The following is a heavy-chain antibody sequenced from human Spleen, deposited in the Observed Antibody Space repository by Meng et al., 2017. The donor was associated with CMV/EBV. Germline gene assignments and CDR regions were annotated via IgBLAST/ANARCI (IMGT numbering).Heavy chain of an antibody. Sequence: SVKVSCKASGGTISNYGINWVRQAPGQGLEWMGGILPVFGSTQYAQKFQGRVTITMDASTGTAYMEVSSLRSEDTAVYYCAREVTLAVAGPFDYWGQGSLVTVS. CDR2: ILPVFGST. J-gene: IGHJ4*02. CDR3: AREVTLAVAGPFDY. V-gene: IGHV1-69*05. CDR1: GGTISNYG. D-gene: IGHD6-19*01.